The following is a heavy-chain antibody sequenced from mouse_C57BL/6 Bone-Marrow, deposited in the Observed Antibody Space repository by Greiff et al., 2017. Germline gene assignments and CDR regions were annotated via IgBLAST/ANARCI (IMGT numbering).Heavy chain of an antibody. CDR1: GYTFTDYY. Sequence: EVQLQQSGPELVKPGASVTISCKASGYTFTDYYMNWVKQSHGKSLEWIGDINPNNGGTSYNQKFKGKATLTVDKSSSTAYMELRSLTSEDSAVYYCARREPYYEDWYFDVWGTGTTVTVSS. CDR3: ARREPYYEDWYFDV. J-gene: IGHJ1*03. V-gene: IGHV1-26*01. CDR2: INPNNGGT. D-gene: IGHD2-10*01.